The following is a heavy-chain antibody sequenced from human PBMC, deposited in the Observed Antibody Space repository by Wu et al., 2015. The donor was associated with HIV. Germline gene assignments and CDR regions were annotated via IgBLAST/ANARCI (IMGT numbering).Heavy chain of an antibody. Sequence: QIQLVQSGPEVKKPGASVKISCKASGYSFNNYDINWVRQAPGHGLEWVGGLNGYNGNTNYTQRSQGRVTLTTDTSTGTAYMELRSLRSDDTALYFCARVGIGRFCSGISCYLDSWGQGTLVTVSS. V-gene: IGHV1-18*01. CDR3: ARVGIGRFCSGISCYLDS. D-gene: IGHD2-15*01. CDR1: GYSFNNYD. CDR2: LNGYNGNT. J-gene: IGHJ5*01.